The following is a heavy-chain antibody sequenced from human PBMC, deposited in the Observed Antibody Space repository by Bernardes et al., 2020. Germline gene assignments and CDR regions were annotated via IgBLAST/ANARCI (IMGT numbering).Heavy chain of an antibody. D-gene: IGHD1-1*01. CDR1: GFTFSNYA. CDR2: ISRSGGST. CDR3: AIQLSDTWSSVDY. J-gene: IGHJ4*02. Sequence: GGSLRLSCAASGFTFSNYAMSWVRQAPGKGLEWVSCISRSGGSTFYADSVKGQFTISRDNSKNTLYLQMNSLSDEDTAVYYCAIQLSDTWSSVDYWGQGTLVTVSS. V-gene: IGHV3-23*01.